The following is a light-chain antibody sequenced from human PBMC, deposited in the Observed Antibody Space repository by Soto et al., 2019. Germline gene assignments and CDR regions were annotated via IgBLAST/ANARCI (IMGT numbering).Light chain of an antibody. CDR1: QSVSSSY. Sequence: EIVLTQSPGTLSLSPGERATLSCRASQSVSSSYLAWYRQKPGQAPRLLIYGASSRATGIPDRFSGSGSGTDFTLTISRLEPEDFAVHYCQQYGSSPLTFGGGTKVEIK. CDR2: GAS. CDR3: QQYGSSPLT. J-gene: IGKJ4*01. V-gene: IGKV3-20*01.